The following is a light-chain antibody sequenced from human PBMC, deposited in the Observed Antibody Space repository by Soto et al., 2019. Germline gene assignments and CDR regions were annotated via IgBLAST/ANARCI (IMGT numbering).Light chain of an antibody. CDR1: QSVGSSY. J-gene: IGKJ1*01. Sequence: DIVCPEYTATFYFSSGYRSSPFCRASQSVGSSYLAWYKQTPGQAPRLLIYAASIRATGIPDRFSGSGSATDFTPSISRMEPEVFALYDCPHYGSSPTCGQGTKGDIK. V-gene: IGKV3-20*01. CDR3: PHYGSSPT. CDR2: AAS.